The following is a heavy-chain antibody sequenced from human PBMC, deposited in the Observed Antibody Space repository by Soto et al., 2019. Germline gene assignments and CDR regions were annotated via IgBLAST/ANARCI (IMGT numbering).Heavy chain of an antibody. D-gene: IGHD3-3*01. CDR2: ISGSGGST. CDR1: GFTFSSYA. CDR3: AKHPYDFWSGSPSHYYYYMDV. J-gene: IGHJ6*03. Sequence: PGGSLRLSCAASGFTFSSYAMSWVRQAPGKGLEWVSAISGSGGSTYYADSVKGRFTISRDNSKNTLYLQMNSLRAEDTAVYYCAKHPYDFWSGSPSHYYYYMDVWGKGTTVTVSS. V-gene: IGHV3-23*01.